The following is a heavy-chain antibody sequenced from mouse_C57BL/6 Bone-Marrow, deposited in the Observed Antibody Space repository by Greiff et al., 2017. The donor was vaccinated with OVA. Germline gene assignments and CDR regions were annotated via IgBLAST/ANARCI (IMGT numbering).Heavy chain of an antibody. CDR3: ARRWLRRDYAMDY. J-gene: IGHJ4*01. CDR2: INPGSGGT. D-gene: IGHD2-2*01. V-gene: IGHV1-54*01. CDR1: GYAFTNYL. Sequence: VQLQQSGAELVRPGTSVKVSCKASGYAFTNYLIEWVKQRPGQGLEWIGVINPGSGGTNYNEKFKGKATLTADKSSSTAYMQLSSLTSEDSAVYFCARRWLRRDYAMDYWGQGTSVTVSS.